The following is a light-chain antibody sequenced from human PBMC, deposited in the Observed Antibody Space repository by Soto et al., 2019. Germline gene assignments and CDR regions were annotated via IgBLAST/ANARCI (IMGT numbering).Light chain of an antibody. J-gene: IGLJ1*01. CDR3: CSYTTSSTLV. CDR1: SSNIGAGYD. Sequence: QSVLTQPPSVSGAPGQRVTISCTGSSSNIGAGYDVHWYQQLPGTAPKLLIYDSNNRPLGVPDRFSASKSGNTASLTISGLQAEDEADYYCCSYTTSSTLVFGTGTKVTAL. V-gene: IGLV1-40*01. CDR2: DSN.